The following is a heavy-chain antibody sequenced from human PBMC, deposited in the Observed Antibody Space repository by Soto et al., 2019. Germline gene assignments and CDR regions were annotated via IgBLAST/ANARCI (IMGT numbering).Heavy chain of an antibody. CDR1: GFTFSSYG. CDR3: AKDGGIGYDILTGYYHY. V-gene: IGHV3-30*18. D-gene: IGHD3-9*01. Sequence: GGSLRLSCAASGFTFSSYGMHWVRQAPGKGLEWVAVISYDGSNKYYADSVKGRFTITRDNSKNTLYLQMNSLRAEDTAVYYCAKDGGIGYDILTGYYHYWGQGTLVTVSS. J-gene: IGHJ4*02. CDR2: ISYDGSNK.